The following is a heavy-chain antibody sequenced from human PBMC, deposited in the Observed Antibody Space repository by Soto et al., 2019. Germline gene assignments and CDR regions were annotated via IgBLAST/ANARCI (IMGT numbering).Heavy chain of an antibody. Sequence: SETLCLTCTVSGGSISSDDYYWSWVRQAPGKGLEWIGYIYYLGSTYYNPSLKSRVTISIDTSKNQFSLKLSSVTAADTAVYYCARVPVTIIDFDYWGQGTLVTVSS. J-gene: IGHJ4*02. D-gene: IGHD4-17*01. CDR3: ARVPVTIIDFDY. CDR1: GGSISSDDYY. V-gene: IGHV4-30-4*01. CDR2: IYYLGST.